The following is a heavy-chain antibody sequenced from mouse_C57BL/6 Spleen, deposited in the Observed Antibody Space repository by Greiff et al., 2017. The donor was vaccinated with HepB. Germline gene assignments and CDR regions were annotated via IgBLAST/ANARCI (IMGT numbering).Heavy chain of an antibody. CDR3: ARSTMVTTYYAMDY. V-gene: IGHV1-81*01. J-gene: IGHJ4*01. Sequence: VKLQQSGAELARPGASVKLSCKASGYTFTSYGISWVKQRTGQGLEWIGEIYPRSGNTYYNEKFKGKATLTADKSSSTAYMELRSLTSEDSAVYFCARSTMVTTYYAMDYWGQGTSVTVSS. CDR2: IYPRSGNT. D-gene: IGHD2-2*01. CDR1: GYTFTSYG.